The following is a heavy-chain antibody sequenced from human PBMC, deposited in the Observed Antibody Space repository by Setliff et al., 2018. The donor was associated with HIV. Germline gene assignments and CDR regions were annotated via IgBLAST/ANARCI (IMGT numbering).Heavy chain of an antibody. Sequence: PVGSLSLSCAASGFTFSSYWRNWVRQAPGKGLEWVANIKQDGSEKYYVDSVKGRFTISRDNAKNSLYLQRNSLRVEDSAVYYCARSLWGFVRNAAFEIWGQGTMVTVS. CDR1: GFTFSSYW. D-gene: IGHD3-16*01. CDR3: ARSLWGFVRNAAFEI. J-gene: IGHJ3*02. CDR2: IKQDGSEK. V-gene: IGHV3-7*01.